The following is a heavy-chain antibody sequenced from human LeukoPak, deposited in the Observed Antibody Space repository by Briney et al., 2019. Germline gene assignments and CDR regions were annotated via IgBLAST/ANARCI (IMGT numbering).Heavy chain of an antibody. CDR2: IKEDGSVT. CDR3: ARDIYGVASTYFDY. V-gene: IGHV3-7*01. D-gene: IGHD2-15*01. J-gene: IGHJ4*02. Sequence: GGSLRLSCAASGFTFRSSWMCWVRQAPGKGLEWVANIKEDGSVTHYVDSVRGRFTISRDNAKNSLYLQMNSLRVEDTAVYYCARDIYGVASTYFDYWGQGSLVTVSS. CDR1: GFTFRSSW.